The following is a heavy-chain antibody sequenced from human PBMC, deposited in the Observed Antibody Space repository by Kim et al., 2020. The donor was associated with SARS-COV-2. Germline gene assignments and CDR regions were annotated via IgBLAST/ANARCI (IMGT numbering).Heavy chain of an antibody. J-gene: IGHJ4*02. CDR3: ARGRRGGGYSYGFGRFDY. CDR2: INHSGST. CDR1: GGSFSGYY. V-gene: IGHV4-34*01. Sequence: SETLSLTCAVYGGSFSGYYWSWIRQPPGKGLEWIGEINHSGSTNYNPSLKSRVTISVDTSKNQFSLKLSSVTAADTAVYYCARGRRGGGYSYGFGRFDYWGQGTLVTVSS. D-gene: IGHD5-18*01.